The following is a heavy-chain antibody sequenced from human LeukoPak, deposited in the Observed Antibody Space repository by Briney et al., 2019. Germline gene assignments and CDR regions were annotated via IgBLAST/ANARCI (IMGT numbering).Heavy chain of an antibody. CDR3: ATLFYYYGMDV. J-gene: IGHJ6*02. CDR2: INHSGST. V-gene: IGHV4-39*07. D-gene: IGHD3-3*01. CDR1: GGSISSDSYY. Sequence: PSETLSLTCIVSGGSISSDSYYWAWIRQPPGKGLEWIGEINHSGSTNYNPSLKSRVTISVDTSKNQFSLKLSSVTAADTAVYYCATLFYYYGMDVWGQGTTVTVSS.